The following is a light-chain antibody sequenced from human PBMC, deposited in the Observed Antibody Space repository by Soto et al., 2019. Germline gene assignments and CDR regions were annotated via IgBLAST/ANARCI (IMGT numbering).Light chain of an antibody. CDR1: QGIRND. J-gene: IGKJ4*01. Sequence: AIQMTQSPSSLSASVGDRVTNTCRASQGIRNDLGWYQQKPGKDPKLLIYAASSLKSGVPSRFSGSGFGTVFTFTFSSLQPEDFATYYCLQDYNYPLTFGGGTKVDIK. CDR2: AAS. V-gene: IGKV1-6*01. CDR3: LQDYNYPLT.